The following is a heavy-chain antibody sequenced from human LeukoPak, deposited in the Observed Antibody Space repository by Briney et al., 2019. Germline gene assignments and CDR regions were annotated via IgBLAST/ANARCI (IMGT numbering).Heavy chain of an antibody. CDR3: ARELRVGAEFDY. CDR2: ITGSGTSI. CDR1: GFIFSDYY. J-gene: IGHJ4*02. V-gene: IGHV3-11*04. Sequence: GGSLRLSCAASGFIFSDYYMSWIRQAPGKGLEWLSYITGSGTSIYYADSLKGRFTISRDNAKNSLYLQMNSLRAEDTAVYYCARELRVGAEFDYWGQGTLVTVSS. D-gene: IGHD1-26*01.